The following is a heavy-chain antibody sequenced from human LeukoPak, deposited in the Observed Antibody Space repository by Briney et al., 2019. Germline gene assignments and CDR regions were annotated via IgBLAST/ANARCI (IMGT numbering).Heavy chain of an antibody. Sequence: ASVKVSCKASGYTFTSYDINWVRQAPGQGLEWMGWMNPNSGNTGYAQTFQGRVTMTRNTSISTAYMELSSLRSEDTAVYYCASRRVGSSSPRSFDYWGQGTLVTVSS. CDR2: MNPNSGNT. J-gene: IGHJ4*02. D-gene: IGHD6-13*01. CDR3: ASRRVGSSSPRSFDY. V-gene: IGHV1-8*01. CDR1: GYTFTSYD.